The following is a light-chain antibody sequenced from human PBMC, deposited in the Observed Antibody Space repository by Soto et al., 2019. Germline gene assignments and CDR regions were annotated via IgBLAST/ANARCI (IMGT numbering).Light chain of an antibody. J-gene: IGLJ1*01. CDR1: SSDVGGYNY. V-gene: IGLV2-14*01. Sequence: QSALTQPASVSGSPGQSITISCTGTSSDVGGYNYVSWYQQHPGKAPKLMIYEVSNRPSGVSNRFSGSKSGNMASLTISGLQAEDEVDYYCSSYTSSSTLVFGTGTKVTVL. CDR3: SSYTSSSTLV. CDR2: EVS.